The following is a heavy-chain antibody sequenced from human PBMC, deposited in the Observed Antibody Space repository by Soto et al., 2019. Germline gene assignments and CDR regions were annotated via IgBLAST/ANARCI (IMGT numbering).Heavy chain of an antibody. CDR3: ARDREYNWNYNWFDP. D-gene: IGHD1-7*01. J-gene: IGHJ5*02. CDR1: GYTFTSYG. CDR2: ISTYNGNT. Sequence: QVQLVQSGAEVKKPGASVKVSCKASGYTFTSYGISWVRQAPGQGLEWMGWISTYNGNTNFTQKLQGRVTMTTDTSTSTAYMEVRSLRSDDTAVDYCARDREYNWNYNWFDPWGQGTLVTVSS. V-gene: IGHV1-18*01.